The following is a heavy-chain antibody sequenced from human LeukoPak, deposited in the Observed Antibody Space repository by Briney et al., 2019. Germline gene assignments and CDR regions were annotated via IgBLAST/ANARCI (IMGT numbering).Heavy chain of an antibody. J-gene: IGHJ6*02. CDR3: ARDIDVVVTAISYGMDV. CDR1: GYTFITYG. D-gene: IGHD2-21*02. V-gene: IGHV1-18*01. CDR2: ISAYNGNT. Sequence: GASVKVSCKASGYTFITYGINWVRQAPGQGLEWMGWISAYNGNTNYAQKLQGGVTMTTDTSTSTAYMEVRSLRSDDTAVYYCARDIDVVVTAISYGMDVWGQGTTVTVSS.